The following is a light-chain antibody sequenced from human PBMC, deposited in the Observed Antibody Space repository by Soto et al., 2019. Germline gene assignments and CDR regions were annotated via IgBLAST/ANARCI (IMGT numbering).Light chain of an antibody. CDR1: QSISSW. CDR3: QQYSNYATT. Sequence: DIPMTQSPSSLSASVGDRVSITCRASQSISSWLAWYQQKPGKAPKLLIYDASDLESGVPSRFRGSGSGTEFTLTISSLQPDDFATYYCQQYSNYATTFGQGTRLEIK. J-gene: IGKJ5*01. V-gene: IGKV1-5*01. CDR2: DAS.